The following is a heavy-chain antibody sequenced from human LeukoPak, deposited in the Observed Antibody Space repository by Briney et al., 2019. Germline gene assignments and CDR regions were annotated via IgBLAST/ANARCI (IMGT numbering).Heavy chain of an antibody. Sequence: GRCLRLSRAVSGLTLNRYGTHWVRQARGKGLGWVAFIWYDGSNKYYADSVKGRFTISRDNSKNTLYLQMNSLRAEDTAVYYCAKDLEMVVAAIPFDYWGQGTLVTVSS. V-gene: IGHV3-33*06. D-gene: IGHD2-15*01. J-gene: IGHJ4*02. CDR3: AKDLEMVVAAIPFDY. CDR2: IWYDGSNK. CDR1: GLTLNRYG.